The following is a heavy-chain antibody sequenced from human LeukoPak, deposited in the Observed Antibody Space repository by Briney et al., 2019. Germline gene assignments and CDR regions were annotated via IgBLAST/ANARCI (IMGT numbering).Heavy chain of an antibody. V-gene: IGHV3-23*01. CDR1: GFTFNKYD. J-gene: IGHJ4*02. CDR3: ARAPGYSSPIDY. CDR2: IGGGSSGT. D-gene: IGHD5-18*01. Sequence: GGSLRLSCAPSGFTFNKYDLTWVRQAPGKGLEWVSTIGGGSSGTYYADSVKGRFTISTDSSKNTLYLQMNSLRAEDTAVYYCARAPGYSSPIDYWGQGTLVTVSS.